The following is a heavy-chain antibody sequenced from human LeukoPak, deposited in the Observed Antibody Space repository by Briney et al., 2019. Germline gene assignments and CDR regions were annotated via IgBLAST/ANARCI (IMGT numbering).Heavy chain of an antibody. D-gene: IGHD3-10*01. Sequence: GGSLRLSCAASGFTFSSYAMSWVRQAPGKGLEWVSAISGSGGSTYYADSVKGRFTISRDNSKNTLYLQMNSLRPEDTAVYYCAKYYGSGTYYRGPFDYWGQGTLVTVLS. CDR3: AKYYGSGTYYRGPFDY. J-gene: IGHJ4*02. CDR1: GFTFSSYA. CDR2: ISGSGGST. V-gene: IGHV3-23*01.